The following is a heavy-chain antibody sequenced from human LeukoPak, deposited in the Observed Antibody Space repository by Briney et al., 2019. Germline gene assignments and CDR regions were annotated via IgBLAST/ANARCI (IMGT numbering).Heavy chain of an antibody. V-gene: IGHV4-39*07. CDR3: ARDGTLSSGWPFDY. J-gene: IGHJ4*02. Sequence: SETLSLTCTVSGGSISSSSYYWGWIRQPPGKGLEWIGSIYYSGSTYYNPSLKSRVTISVDTSKNQFSLKLSSVTAADTAVYYCARDGTLSSGWPFDYWGQGTLVTVSS. CDR1: GGSISSSSYY. CDR2: IYYSGST. D-gene: IGHD6-19*01.